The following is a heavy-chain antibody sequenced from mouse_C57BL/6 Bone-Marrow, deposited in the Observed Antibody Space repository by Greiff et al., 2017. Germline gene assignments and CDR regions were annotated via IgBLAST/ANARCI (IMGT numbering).Heavy chain of an antibody. CDR2: ISYDGSN. CDR1: GYSIPSGYY. Sequence: EVKLMESGPGLVKPSQSLSLTCSVTGYSIPSGYYWNWIRPFPGNKLEWMGYISYDGSNNYNPSLKNRISITRDTSKNQFFLKLNSVTTEDTATNYCAREDYYYGSSYFDDWGQGTTLTVSS. D-gene: IGHD1-1*01. V-gene: IGHV3-6*01. CDR3: AREDYYYGSSYFDD. J-gene: IGHJ2*01.